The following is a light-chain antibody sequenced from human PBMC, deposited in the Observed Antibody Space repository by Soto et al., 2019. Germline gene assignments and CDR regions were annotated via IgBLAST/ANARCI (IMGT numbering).Light chain of an antibody. CDR1: QSVSSY. V-gene: IGKV3-11*01. CDR3: QQYGRSRT. CDR2: DAS. Sequence: EIVLTQSEVTLSHSALEGPILSCSASQSVSSYLAWYQQKPGQAPRLLIYDASNRATGIPARFSGSGSGTDFTLTISSLEPEDFAVYYCQQYGRSRTSGQGTKVDI. J-gene: IGKJ1*01.